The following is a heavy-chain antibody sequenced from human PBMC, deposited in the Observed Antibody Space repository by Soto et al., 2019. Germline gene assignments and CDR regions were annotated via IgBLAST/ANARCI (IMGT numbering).Heavy chain of an antibody. CDR1: GGSISSYY. J-gene: IGHJ6*03. CDR2: IYYSGST. CDR3: ARHWGNYYYYYYMDV. D-gene: IGHD3-16*01. V-gene: IGHV4-59*08. Sequence: SETLSLTCTVSGGSISSYYWSWIRQPPGKGLEWIGYIYYSGSTNYNPSLKSRVTISVDTSKNQFSLKLSSVTAADTAVYYCARHWGNYYYYYYMDVWGKGTTVTVSS.